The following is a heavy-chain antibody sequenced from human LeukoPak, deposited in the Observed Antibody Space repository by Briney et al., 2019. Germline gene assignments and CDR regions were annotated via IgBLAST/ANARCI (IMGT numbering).Heavy chain of an antibody. V-gene: IGHV1-2*02. Sequence: GASVTVSCKASGYTFTVYYMHWVRQAPGQGREWMGWINPNSGGTNYAQKFQGRVTMTRDTSISTAYMELSRLRSDDTAVYYCARSGITMVRGVKNWFDPWGQGTLVTVSS. CDR1: GYTFTVYY. J-gene: IGHJ5*02. CDR2: INPNSGGT. CDR3: ARSGITMVRGVKNWFDP. D-gene: IGHD3-10*01.